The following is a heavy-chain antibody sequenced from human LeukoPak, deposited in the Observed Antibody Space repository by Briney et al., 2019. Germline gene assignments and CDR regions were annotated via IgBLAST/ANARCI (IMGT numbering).Heavy chain of an antibody. CDR3: ARGPGSYGAFDI. V-gene: IGHV4-39*07. D-gene: IGHD1-26*01. CDR1: GGSISSSSYY. J-gene: IGHJ3*02. CDR2: IYYSGST. Sequence: SETLSLTCTVSGGSISSSSYYWGWSRQPPGKGLEWIGSIYYSGSTYYNPSLKSRVTISVDTSKNQFSLKLSSVTAADTAVYYCARGPGSYGAFDIWGQGTMVTVSS.